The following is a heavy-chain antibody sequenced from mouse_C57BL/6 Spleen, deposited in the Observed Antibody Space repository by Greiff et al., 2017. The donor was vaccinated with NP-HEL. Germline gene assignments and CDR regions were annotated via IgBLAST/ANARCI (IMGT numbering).Heavy chain of an antibody. CDR1: GYTFTGYW. D-gene: IGHD1-1*01. V-gene: IGHV1-9*01. Sequence: VKLQESGAELMKPGASVKLSCKATGYTFTGYWIEWVKQRPGHGLEWIGEILPGSGSTNYNEKFKGKATFTADTSSNTAYMQLSSLTTEDSAIYYCARNGITTVVAKDYWYFDVWGTGTTVTVSS. CDR3: ARNGITTVVAKDYWYFDV. J-gene: IGHJ1*03. CDR2: ILPGSGST.